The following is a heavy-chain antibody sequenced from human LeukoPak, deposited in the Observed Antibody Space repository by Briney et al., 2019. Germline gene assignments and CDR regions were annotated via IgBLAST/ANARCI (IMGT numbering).Heavy chain of an antibody. CDR3: AGVNPFYYDILTGYPYYFDY. J-gene: IGHJ4*02. CDR2: IIPIFGTA. Sequence: SVKVSCKASGYTFSSYGIGWVRQAPGQGLEWMGGIIPIFGTANYAQKFQGRVTITADESTSTAYMELSSLRSEDTAVYYCAGVNPFYYDILTGYPYYFDYWGQGTLVTVSS. CDR1: GYTFSSYG. D-gene: IGHD3-9*01. V-gene: IGHV1-69*13.